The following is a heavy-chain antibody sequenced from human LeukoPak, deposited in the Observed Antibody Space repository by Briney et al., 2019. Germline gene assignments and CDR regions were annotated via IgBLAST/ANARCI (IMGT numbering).Heavy chain of an antibody. V-gene: IGHV3-21*01. CDR3: ARARHYDILTGYSSFDY. J-gene: IGHJ4*02. CDR1: GFTFSSYS. D-gene: IGHD3-9*01. Sequence: GGSLRLSCAASGFTFSSYSMNWVRQAPGKGLEWVSSISSSSSYIYYADSVKGRFTISRDNAKNSLYLQMNSLRAEDTAVYYCARARHYDILTGYSSFDYWGQGTLVTVSS. CDR2: ISSSSSYI.